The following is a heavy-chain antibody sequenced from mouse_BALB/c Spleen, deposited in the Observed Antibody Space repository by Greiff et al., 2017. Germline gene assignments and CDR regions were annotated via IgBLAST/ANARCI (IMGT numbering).Heavy chain of an antibody. CDR3: ARVQVGYFDY. V-gene: IGHV5-9-4*01. J-gene: IGHJ2*01. CDR2: ISSGGSYT. Sequence: EVKLMESGGGLVKPGGSLKLSCAASGFTFSSYAMSWVRQSPEKRLEWVAEISSGGSYTYYPDTVTGRFTISRDNAKNTLYLEMSSLRSEDTAMYYCARVQVGYFDYWGQGTTLTVSS. CDR1: GFTFSSYA. D-gene: IGHD1-1*01.